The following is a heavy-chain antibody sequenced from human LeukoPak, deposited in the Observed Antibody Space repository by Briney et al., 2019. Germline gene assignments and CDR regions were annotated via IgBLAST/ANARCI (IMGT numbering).Heavy chain of an antibody. D-gene: IGHD4-17*01. Sequence: GASVKVSCEASGYTFTSYYMHWVRQAPGQGLEWMGIINPSGGSTSYAQKFQGRVTMTRDTSTSTVYMELSSLRSEDTAVYYCATDTLAVTSPPSYAFDIWGQGTMVTVSS. CDR1: GYTFTSYY. V-gene: IGHV1-46*01. CDR3: ATDTLAVTSPPSYAFDI. CDR2: INPSGGST. J-gene: IGHJ3*02.